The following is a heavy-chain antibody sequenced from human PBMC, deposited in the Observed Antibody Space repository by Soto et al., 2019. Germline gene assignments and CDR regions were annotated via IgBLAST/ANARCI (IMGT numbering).Heavy chain of an antibody. CDR2: IGTAGDT. D-gene: IGHD6-13*01. CDR3: ARTAAGMWYYYYGMDV. J-gene: IGHJ6*02. Sequence: GGSLRLSCAASGFTFSSYDMHWVRQATGKGLEWVSAIGTAGDTYYPGSVKGRFTISRENAKNSLYLQMNSLRAEDTAVYYCARTAAGMWYYYYGMDVWGQGTTVTV. CDR1: GFTFSSYD. V-gene: IGHV3-13*01.